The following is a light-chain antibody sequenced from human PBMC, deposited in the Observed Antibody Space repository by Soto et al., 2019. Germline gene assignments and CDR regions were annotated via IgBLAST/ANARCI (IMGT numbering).Light chain of an antibody. CDR3: TSYSSSTTHVV. J-gene: IGLJ2*01. CDR1: SSDIGGFNY. V-gene: IGLV2-14*03. Sequence: QSALTQPASVSGSPGRSVTISCTGSSSDIGGFNYVSWYQHLPGRAPKLIIYDVTNRPSGISYRFSASKSGGTASLTISGLQAEDEGYYYCTSYSSSTTHVVFGGGPKLTVL. CDR2: DVT.